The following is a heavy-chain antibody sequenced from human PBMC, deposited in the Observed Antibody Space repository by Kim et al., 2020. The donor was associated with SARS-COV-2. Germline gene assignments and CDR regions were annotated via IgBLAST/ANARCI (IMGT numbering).Heavy chain of an antibody. J-gene: IGHJ4*02. V-gene: IGHV3-7*01. CDR1: GFTFSSYW. CDR2: IKQDGSEK. CDR3: ARGRSYESSGYYGY. Sequence: GGSLRRSCAASGFTFSSYWLSWVRQSPGKGLEWVANIKQDGSEKYFLDSVKGRFTISRDNAKNSLYLQMNSLRAEDTAVYYCARGRSYESSGYYGYWGQGTLVTVSS. D-gene: IGHD3-22*01.